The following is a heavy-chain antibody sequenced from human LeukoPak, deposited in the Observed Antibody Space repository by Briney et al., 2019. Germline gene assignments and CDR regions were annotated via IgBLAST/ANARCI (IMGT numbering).Heavy chain of an antibody. CDR2: IYYSGST. D-gene: IGHD6-19*01. CDR1: GGSISSSSYY. Sequence: SETLSLTCTVSGGSISSSSYYWGWIRQPPGKGLEWIGSIYYSGSTYYNPSLKSRVTISVDTSKNQFSLKLSSVTAADTAVYYCARDISGWYSDYWGQGTLVTVSS. J-gene: IGHJ4*02. CDR3: ARDISGWYSDY. V-gene: IGHV4-39*07.